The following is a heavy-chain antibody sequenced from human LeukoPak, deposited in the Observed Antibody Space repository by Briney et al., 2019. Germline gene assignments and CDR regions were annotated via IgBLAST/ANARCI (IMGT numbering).Heavy chain of an antibody. D-gene: IGHD4-17*01. CDR1: GFTFATYA. Sequence: GGSLRLSCAASGFTFATYAMTWVRQAPGKGLEWVSSMTSGGRDIYYADSVKGRFTISRDNYKNTLYLQMNGLRAEDTAVYYCARDPNGNYVGAFDFQPWGQGTLVTVSS. V-gene: IGHV3-23*01. J-gene: IGHJ1*01. CDR3: ARDPNGNYVGAFDFQP. CDR2: MTSGGRDI.